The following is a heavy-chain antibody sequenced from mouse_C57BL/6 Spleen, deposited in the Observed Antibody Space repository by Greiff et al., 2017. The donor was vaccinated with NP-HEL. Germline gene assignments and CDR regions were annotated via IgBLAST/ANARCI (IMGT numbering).Heavy chain of an antibody. D-gene: IGHD3-2*02. CDR3: ARIGTAQAPYYFDY. CDR1: GYAFSSSW. V-gene: IGHV1-82*01. J-gene: IGHJ2*01. Sequence: VKLMESGPELVKPGASVKISCKASGYAFSSSWMNWVKQRPGKGLEWIGRIYPGDGDTNYNGKFKGKATLTADKSSSTAYMQLSSLTSEDSAVYFCARIGTAQAPYYFDYWGQGTTLTVSS. CDR2: IYPGDGDT.